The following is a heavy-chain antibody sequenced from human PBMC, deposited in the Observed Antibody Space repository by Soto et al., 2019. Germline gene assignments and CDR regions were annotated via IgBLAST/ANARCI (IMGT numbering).Heavy chain of an antibody. CDR2: ISYDGSNK. D-gene: IGHD6-19*01. CDR3: ASPRVAVAGNWFDP. Sequence: GGSLRLSXAASGFTFSSYAMHWVRQAPGKGLEWVAVISYDGSNKYYADSVKGRFTISRDNSKNTLYLQMNSLRAEDTAVYYCASPRVAVAGNWFDPWGQGTLVTVSS. J-gene: IGHJ5*02. V-gene: IGHV3-30-3*01. CDR1: GFTFSSYA.